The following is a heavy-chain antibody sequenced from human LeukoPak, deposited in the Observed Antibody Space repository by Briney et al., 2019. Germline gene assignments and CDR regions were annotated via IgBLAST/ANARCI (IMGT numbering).Heavy chain of an antibody. CDR3: ARDQGNDFWSGSAFDY. V-gene: IGHV3-21*01. Sequence: GGSLRLSCAASGFTFSSYRMNWVRQAPGKGLEWVSSISSSSSYIYYADSVKGRFTISRDNAKNSLYLQMNSLRAEDTAVYYCARDQGNDFWSGSAFDYWGQGTLVTVSS. CDR1: GFTFSSYR. CDR2: ISSSSSYI. D-gene: IGHD3-3*01. J-gene: IGHJ4*02.